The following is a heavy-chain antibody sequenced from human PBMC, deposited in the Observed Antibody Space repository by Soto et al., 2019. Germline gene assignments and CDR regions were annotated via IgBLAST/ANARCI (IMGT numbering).Heavy chain of an antibody. Sequence: SETLSLTCAVSGYSISSGCFWGWIRQPPGKGLEWIANMYHDGNTHYNPSLKSRVTMSVDTSKNQFSLKLTSVSAADTAVYFCARGGLYDLWSGLFDWGQGIRVTSPQ. D-gene: IGHD3-3*01. CDR1: GYSISSGCF. CDR2: MYHDGNT. CDR3: ARGGLYDLWSGLFD. V-gene: IGHV4-38-2*01. J-gene: IGHJ4*02.